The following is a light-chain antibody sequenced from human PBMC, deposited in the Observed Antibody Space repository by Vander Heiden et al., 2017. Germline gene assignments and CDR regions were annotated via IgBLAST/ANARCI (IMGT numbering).Light chain of an antibody. J-gene: IGLJ3*02. CDR1: SGSIASNY. V-gene: IGLV6-57*01. CDR2: EDK. Sequence: NFMLTQPHSVSESPGKTVTISCTRSSGSIASNYVQWYQQRPGSSPTTVIYEDKQRPSGVPDRFSGSIDSSSNSASLTISGLKTEDEADYYCQSYDSSNRGVFGGGTKLTVL. CDR3: QSYDSSNRGV.